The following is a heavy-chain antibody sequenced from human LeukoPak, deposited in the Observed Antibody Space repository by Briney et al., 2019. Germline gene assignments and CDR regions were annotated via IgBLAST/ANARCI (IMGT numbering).Heavy chain of an antibody. Sequence: ASVKVSCKVSGYTLTELSIHWARQAPGKGLEWMGSFDPEDGETIYAQKFQGRVTMTEDTSTDTTYMELSSLRSEDTAVYYCAIQYSSGWYRYYFDYWGQGTLVTVSS. CDR1: GYTLTELS. CDR3: AIQYSSGWYRYYFDY. D-gene: IGHD6-19*01. J-gene: IGHJ4*02. CDR2: FDPEDGET. V-gene: IGHV1-24*01.